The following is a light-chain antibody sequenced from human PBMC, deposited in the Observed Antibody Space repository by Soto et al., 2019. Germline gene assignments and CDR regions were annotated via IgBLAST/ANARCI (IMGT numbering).Light chain of an antibody. V-gene: IGKV2-24*01. CDR3: QQRSDFFT. CDR1: QSLVHSDGNTY. Sequence: DIVMTQTPLSSPVTLGQAASISCRSSQSLVHSDGNTYLSWFHQRPGQPPRLLIYKVSDRFSGVPERFSGSGAGTDFTLTISSLEPEDFAVYYCQQRSDFFTFGPGTKVDLK. CDR2: KVS. J-gene: IGKJ3*01.